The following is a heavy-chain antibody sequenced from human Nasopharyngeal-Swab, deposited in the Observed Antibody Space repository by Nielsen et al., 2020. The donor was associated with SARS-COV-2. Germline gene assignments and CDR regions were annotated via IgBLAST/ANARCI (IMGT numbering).Heavy chain of an antibody. D-gene: IGHD3-10*01. Sequence: LSLTCAASGFTFSDYYMSWIRQAPGKGLEWVSYISSSSSYTNYADSVKGRFTISRDNAKNSLYLQMNSLRAEDTAVYYCAKDKEDLRGVGSYDYWGQGTLVTVSS. J-gene: IGHJ4*02. CDR3: AKDKEDLRGVGSYDY. CDR2: ISSSSSYT. V-gene: IGHV3-11*05. CDR1: GFTFSDYY.